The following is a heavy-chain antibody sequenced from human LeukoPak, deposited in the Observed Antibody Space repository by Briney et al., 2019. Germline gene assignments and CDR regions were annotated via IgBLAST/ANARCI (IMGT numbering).Heavy chain of an antibody. CDR3: ARLPERGYSGYGVNWFDP. CDR2: INPNSGGT. CDR1: GYTFTSYG. J-gene: IGHJ5*02. D-gene: IGHD5-12*01. V-gene: IGHV1-2*06. Sequence: ASVKVSCKASGYTFTSYGISWVRQAPGQGLEWMGRINPNSGGTNYAQKFQGRVTMTRDTSISTAYMELSRLRSDDTAVYYCARLPERGYSGYGVNWFDPWGQGTLVTVSS.